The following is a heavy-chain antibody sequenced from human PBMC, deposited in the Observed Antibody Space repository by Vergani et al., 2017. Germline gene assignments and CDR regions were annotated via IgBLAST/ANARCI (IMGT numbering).Heavy chain of an antibody. CDR3: ARDRECSSTNCYTGHGALDI. J-gene: IGHJ3*02. Sequence: QVQLQQSGPGLVKPSQTLSLTCAISGYSVSSNSAAWNWIRQPPSRGLEWLGRTYYRSKWYNDYAVSVKSRITINPDTSKNQLSLRLNSVPPEDTAVYYCARDRECSSTNCYTGHGALDIWGQGTMVTVSS. CDR2: TYYRSKWYN. CDR1: GYSVSSNSAA. V-gene: IGHV6-1*01. D-gene: IGHD2-2*02.